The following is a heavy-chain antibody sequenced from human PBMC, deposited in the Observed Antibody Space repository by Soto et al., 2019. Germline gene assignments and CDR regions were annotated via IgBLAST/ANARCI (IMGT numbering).Heavy chain of an antibody. V-gene: IGHV3-23*01. CDR2: ISRSGGST. J-gene: IGHJ3*02. Sequence: VQLLESGGGLVQPGGSLRLSCAASGFTFSSYAMDWVRQAPGKGLEWVSAISRSGGSTYYAESVKGRITVSRDNSKNTLYLQINSLRAEDTAVYYCAKDDARPDSAFDIWGQGTMVTVSS. CDR3: AKDDARPDSAFDI. D-gene: IGHD2-8*01. CDR1: GFTFSSYA.